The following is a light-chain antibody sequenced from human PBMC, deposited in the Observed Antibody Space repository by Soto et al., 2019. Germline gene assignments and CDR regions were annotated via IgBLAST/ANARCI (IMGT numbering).Light chain of an antibody. CDR3: CSYAGSSTYV. CDR1: NSDVGNYNH. V-gene: IGLV2-23*01. J-gene: IGLJ1*01. Sequence: QSALAQPASVSGSPGQSITIPCTGSNSDVGNYNHVSWYQQHPGEAPKLMIYEGSKRPSGVSNRFSGSKSGNTASLTISGLQAEDEADYFCCSYAGSSTYVFGTGTKVTVL. CDR2: EGS.